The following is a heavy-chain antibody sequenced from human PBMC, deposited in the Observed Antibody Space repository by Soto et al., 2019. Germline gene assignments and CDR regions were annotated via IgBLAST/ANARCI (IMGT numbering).Heavy chain of an antibody. Sequence: SETLSLTCTVSGGSISSYYWNWIRQPPGKGLEWIGYIYNSGNTNYNPSLRSRVTISVDTSKNQFSLKLSSVTAADTAVYYCARDLWGYCGADCYPLDVWGQGTTVTVSS. D-gene: IGHD2-21*02. CDR3: ARDLWGYCGADCYPLDV. CDR2: IYNSGNT. V-gene: IGHV4-59*01. J-gene: IGHJ6*02. CDR1: GGSISSYY.